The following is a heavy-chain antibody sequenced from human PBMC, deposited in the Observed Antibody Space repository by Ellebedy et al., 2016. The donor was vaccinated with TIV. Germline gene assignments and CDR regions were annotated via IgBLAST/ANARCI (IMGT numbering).Heavy chain of an antibody. D-gene: IGHD4-17*01. J-gene: IGHJ5*02. CDR3: AKATTAGVRHIRWFDP. Sequence: MPSETLSLTCTVSGGSISGFDWSWIRQSPEMGLEWIGCIYSSGTTKFNPSLKSRASISVDTSKNQYSLKLNSMNAADTAVYYCAKATTAGVRHIRWFDPWGQGVLVTVSS. V-gene: IGHV4-59*12. CDR1: GGSISGFD. CDR2: IYSSGTT.